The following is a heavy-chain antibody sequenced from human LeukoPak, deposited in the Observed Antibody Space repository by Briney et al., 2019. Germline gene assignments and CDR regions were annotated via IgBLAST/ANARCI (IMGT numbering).Heavy chain of an antibody. D-gene: IGHD2-15*01. V-gene: IGHV4-59*01. J-gene: IGHJ4*02. CDR1: GDSFTGYY. Sequence: SETLSLTCTVFGDSFTGYYLNWVRQPPGKGLEWIGRIYKIGTTNYNPSLKSRLTISADTSKDQFSLKLRSVTAADTAVYYCVIGVGWQPDYWGQGALVTVSS. CDR3: VIGVGWQPDY. CDR2: IYKIGTT.